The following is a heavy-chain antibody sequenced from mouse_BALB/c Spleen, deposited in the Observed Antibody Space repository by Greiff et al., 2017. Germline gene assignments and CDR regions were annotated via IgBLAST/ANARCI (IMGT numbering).Heavy chain of an antibody. CDR2: ISSGGSYT. CDR3: ARHPAY. J-gene: IGHJ3*01. Sequence: EVQGVESGGGLVKPGGSLKLSCAASGFTFSSYAMSWVRQTPEKRLEWVATISSGGSYTYYPDSVKGRFTISRDNAKNTLYLQMSSLRSEDTAMYYCARHPAYWGQGTLVTVSA. V-gene: IGHV5-9-3*01. CDR1: GFTFSSYA.